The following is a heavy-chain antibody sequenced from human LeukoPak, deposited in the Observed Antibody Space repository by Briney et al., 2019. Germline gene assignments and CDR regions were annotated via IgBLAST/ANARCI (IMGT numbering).Heavy chain of an antibody. D-gene: IGHD5/OR15-5a*01. CDR1: GFTFSSYA. Sequence: GGSLRLSCTASGFTFSSYAIHWARQAPGKGLEWVSTISGNSGSTSYADSVKGRFTISRDNSKNMLYLQMNSLRAEDTAVYYCANIASGKGWGQGTLVTVSS. CDR3: ANIASGKG. J-gene: IGHJ4*02. V-gene: IGHV3-23*01. CDR2: ISGNSGST.